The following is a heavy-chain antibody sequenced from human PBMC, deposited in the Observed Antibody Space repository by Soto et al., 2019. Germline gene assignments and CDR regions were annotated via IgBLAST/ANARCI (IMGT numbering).Heavy chain of an antibody. J-gene: IGHJ4*02. V-gene: IGHV4-39*01. CDR1: GGSISSSSYY. CDR2: IYYSGST. Sequence: QLQLQESGPGLVKPSETLSLTCTVSGGSISSSSYYWGWIRQPPGKGLEWIGSIYYSGSTYYNPSLKSRVTISVDTPKNQFSLKLSSVTAADTAVYYCARQTVYYYDSSGYYFFDYWGQGTRVTVSP. CDR3: ARQTVYYYDSSGYYFFDY. D-gene: IGHD3-22*01.